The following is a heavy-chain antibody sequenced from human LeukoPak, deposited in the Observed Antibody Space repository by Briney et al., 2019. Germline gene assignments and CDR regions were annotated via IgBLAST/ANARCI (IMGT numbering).Heavy chain of an antibody. J-gene: IGHJ4*02. CDR1: GYTFTSYG. D-gene: IGHD2-8*01. CDR3: ARGSLYCTNGVCYLDY. CDR2: ISAYNGNT. Sequence: ASVKVSCKASGYTFTSYGISWVRQAPGQGLEWMGWISAYNGNTNYAQKLQGRVTMTTDTSTSTAYMELRSLRSDDTAVYYCARGSLYCTNGVCYLDYWGQGTLVTVSS. V-gene: IGHV1-18*01.